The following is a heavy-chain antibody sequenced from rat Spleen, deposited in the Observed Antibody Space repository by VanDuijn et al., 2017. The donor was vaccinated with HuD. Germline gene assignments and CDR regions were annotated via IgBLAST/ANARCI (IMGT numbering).Heavy chain of an antibody. CDR1: FYSVTSSY. J-gene: IGHJ4*01. CDR3: ARYGTYYYPMDA. D-gene: IGHD1-5*01. CDR2: ISYSGST. V-gene: IGHV3-1*01. Sequence: EVQLQESGPGLVKPSQSLSLTCSVTFYSVTSSYRWSWIRKFPGNKMEWIGHISYSGSTSYNPSLKSRISITRDTSKNQFFLQLNSVTTEDTATYYCARYGTYYYPMDAWGQGASVTVSS.